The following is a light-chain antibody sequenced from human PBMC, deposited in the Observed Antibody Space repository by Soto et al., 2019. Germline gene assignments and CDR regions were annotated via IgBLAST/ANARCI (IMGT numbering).Light chain of an antibody. V-gene: IGLV1-40*01. Sequence: QSVLTQPPSVSGAPGQRVTISCTGSSSNIGAGYDVHWYQQLPGTAPKLLIYGNSNRPSGVPDRFSGSKSGTSASLAITGLQAEDEADYYCQSYASGLSGPEVFGGGTKLTVL. CDR1: SSNIGAGYD. CDR2: GNS. CDR3: QSYASGLSGPEV. J-gene: IGLJ2*01.